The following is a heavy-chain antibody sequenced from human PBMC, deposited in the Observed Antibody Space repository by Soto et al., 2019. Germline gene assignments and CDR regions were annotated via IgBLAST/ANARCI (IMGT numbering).Heavy chain of an antibody. CDR3: ARDCPYFEFWSGYYGFDH. D-gene: IGHD3-3*01. CDR2: ISANNGNT. J-gene: IGHJ4*02. CDR1: GYSFSSYG. V-gene: IGHV1-18*04. Sequence: QVQLVQSGGEVKKPGASVKVSCKASGYSFSSYGISWVRQAPGQGPEWMGWISANNGNTKYIRKVQGRVTITTDTSTNTAYMELRSLRSDDTAVYYCARDCPYFEFWSGYYGFDHWGQGTLVTVSS.